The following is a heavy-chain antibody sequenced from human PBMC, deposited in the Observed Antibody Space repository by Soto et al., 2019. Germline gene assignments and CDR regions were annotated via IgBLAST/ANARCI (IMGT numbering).Heavy chain of an antibody. D-gene: IGHD3-22*01. CDR2: INAGNGNT. Sequence: ALLKGSCKAAGYAFTSYAMHWVRQAPGQRLEWMGWINAGNGNTKYSQKFQGRVTITRDTSASTAYMELSSLRSEDTAVYYCARGYYYDSSGYNYYYYYGMDVWGQGTTVTVSS. J-gene: IGHJ6*02. CDR3: ARGYYYDSSGYNYYYYYGMDV. V-gene: IGHV1-3*01. CDR1: GYAFTSYA.